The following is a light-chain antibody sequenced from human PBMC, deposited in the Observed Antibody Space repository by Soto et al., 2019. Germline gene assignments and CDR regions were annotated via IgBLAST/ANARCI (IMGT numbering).Light chain of an antibody. Sequence: DIQMTQSPSTLSGSVGDRVTITCRASQPISSWLAWYQQKPGEAPKLLIYDASALPRGVPSRFSGSGSGTKFTLTIASLQPDDFATYYCQQYETFSGAFGPGTKVDIK. CDR3: QQYETFSGA. J-gene: IGKJ1*01. V-gene: IGKV1-5*01. CDR1: QPISSW. CDR2: DAS.